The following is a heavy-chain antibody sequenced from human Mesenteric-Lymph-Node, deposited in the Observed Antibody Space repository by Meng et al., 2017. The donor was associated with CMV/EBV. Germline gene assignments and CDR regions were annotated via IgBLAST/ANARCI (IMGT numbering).Heavy chain of an antibody. CDR3: AKVKGDCSSTSCYGGAGMDV. V-gene: IGHV3-20*04. J-gene: IGHJ6*02. CDR1: GFNFGDFG. CDR2: VNWNGATI. Sequence: GGSLRLSCAASGFNFGDFGMNWVRQVPGKGLEWVSGVNWNGATIGYADSVKGRFTISRDNAKNSLFLQMNSLRAEDTAVYYCAKVKGDCSSTSCYGGAGMDVWGQGTTVTVSS. D-gene: IGHD2-2*01.